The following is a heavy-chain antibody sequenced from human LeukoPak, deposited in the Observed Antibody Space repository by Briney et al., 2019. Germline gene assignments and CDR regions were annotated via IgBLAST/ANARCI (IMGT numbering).Heavy chain of an antibody. CDR1: GGSISSDHW. V-gene: IGHV4-4*02. CDR2: IYHSGST. D-gene: IGHD3-10*01. CDR3: VRDYGHGSGNYSTVSVDP. J-gene: IGHJ5*02. Sequence: SETLSLTCAVSGGSISSDHWWNWVRQPPGKGLEWIGEIYHSGSTTYSPSLKRRVTILVDKSKNQFSLELTSVTAADTGVYYCVRDYGHGSGNYSTVSVDPWGQGGLVTVS.